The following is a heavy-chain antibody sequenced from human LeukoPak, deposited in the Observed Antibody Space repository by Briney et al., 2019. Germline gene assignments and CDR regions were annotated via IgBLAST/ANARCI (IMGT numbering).Heavy chain of an antibody. CDR2: IWYDGSNK. V-gene: IGHV3-33*01. D-gene: IGHD6-13*01. Sequence: GRSLRLSCAASGFTFSSYGMHWVRQAPGKGLEWVAVIWYDGSNKYYADSVKGRFTISRDNSKNTLYLQMNSLRAEDTAVYYCARESTATVSTDWFDHWGQGTLVTVSS. CDR1: GFTFSSYG. J-gene: IGHJ5*02. CDR3: ARESTATVSTDWFDH.